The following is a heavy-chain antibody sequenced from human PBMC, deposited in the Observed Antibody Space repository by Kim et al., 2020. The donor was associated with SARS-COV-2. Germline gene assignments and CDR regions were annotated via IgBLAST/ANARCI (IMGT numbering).Heavy chain of an antibody. D-gene: IGHD1-26*01. CDR3: VRHHNRIGIKFDN. Sequence: SETLSLTCTVSGGSISSYYWTWIRQPPGKGLEWIGYIHYSGSTKYNPSLKSRVTISVDTSKNQLSLKLSSVTAADTAVYFCVRHHNRIGIKFDNWCQGTLVTVSS. V-gene: IGHV4-59*08. CDR2: IHYSGST. CDR1: GGSISSYY. J-gene: IGHJ4*02.